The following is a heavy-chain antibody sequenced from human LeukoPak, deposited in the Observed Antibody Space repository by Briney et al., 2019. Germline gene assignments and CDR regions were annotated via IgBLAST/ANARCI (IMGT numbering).Heavy chain of an antibody. CDR2: INHSGST. CDR1: GGSFSGYY. D-gene: IGHD6-13*01. CDR3: AREDSSSFHSYFDL. V-gene: IGHV4-34*01. Sequence: PSETLSLTCAVYGGSFSGYYWSWIRQPPGKGLEWIGEINHSGSTNYNPSLKSRVTISVDTSKNQFSLKLSSVTAADTAVYYCAREDSSSFHSYFDLWGRGTLVTVSS. J-gene: IGHJ2*01.